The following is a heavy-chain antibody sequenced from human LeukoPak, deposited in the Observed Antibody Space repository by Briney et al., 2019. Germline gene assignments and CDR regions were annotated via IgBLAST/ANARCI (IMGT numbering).Heavy chain of an antibody. CDR1: GFTFTTSA. Sequence: ASVKVSCKAPGFTFTTSAVQWVRQARGQRLEWIGWIEVGNGNTNYAQKFQERVTIIGDMSTSTAYMDLSSLRFEDTAVYYCAPGMATNKWGQGTLVTVSS. D-gene: IGHD5-24*01. CDR3: APGMATNK. J-gene: IGHJ4*02. CDR2: IEVGNGNT. V-gene: IGHV1-58*01.